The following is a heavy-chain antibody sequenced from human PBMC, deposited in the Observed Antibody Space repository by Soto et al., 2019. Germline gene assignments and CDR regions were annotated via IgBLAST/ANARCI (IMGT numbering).Heavy chain of an antibody. CDR3: ATKILYYYDSSGYYWNY. J-gene: IGHJ4*02. V-gene: IGHV1-69*06. CDR1: GGTFSSYA. CDR2: IIPIFGTA. D-gene: IGHD3-22*01. Sequence: PVKVSCKASGGTFSSYAISWVRQAPGQGLEWMGGIIPIFGTANYAQKFQGRVTITEDRFTDTAYMELSSLRSEDTAVYYCATKILYYYDSSGYYWNYWGQGTLVTVSS.